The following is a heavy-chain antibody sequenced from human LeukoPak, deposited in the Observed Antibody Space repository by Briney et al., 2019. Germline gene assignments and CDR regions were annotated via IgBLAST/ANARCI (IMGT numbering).Heavy chain of an antibody. CDR2: ISGSAYST. CDR3: ARNTSGFKLGDAFDI. D-gene: IGHD3-22*01. Sequence: GGSLRLSCAASGFTFSSYAMTWVRQAPGKGLEWISAISGSAYSTSYADSVKGRFTISRDNSKNTLYLQMNSLRAEDTAIYYCARNTSGFKLGDAFDIWGQGTVVTVSS. J-gene: IGHJ3*02. CDR1: GFTFSSYA. V-gene: IGHV3-23*01.